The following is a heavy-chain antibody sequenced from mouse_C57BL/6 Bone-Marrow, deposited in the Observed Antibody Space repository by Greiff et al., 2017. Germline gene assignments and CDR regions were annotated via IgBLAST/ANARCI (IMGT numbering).Heavy chain of an antibody. Sequence: QVQLQQPGAELVMPGASVKLSCKASGYTFTSYWMHWVKQRPGQGLEWIGEIDPSDSYTNYNQKFKGKATLTVDKSSSTAYMQLSSLTSEDSAVYYCARGRLRWGFYYAMDYWGQGTSVTVSS. CDR3: ARGRLRWGFYYAMDY. CDR1: GYTFTSYW. CDR2: IDPSDSYT. V-gene: IGHV1-69*01. D-gene: IGHD2-2*01. J-gene: IGHJ4*01.